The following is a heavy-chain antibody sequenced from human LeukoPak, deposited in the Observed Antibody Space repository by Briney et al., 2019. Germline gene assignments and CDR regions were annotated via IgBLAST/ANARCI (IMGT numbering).Heavy chain of an antibody. CDR3: AKDEPNSGWYPLSYYFDY. Sequence: GGSLRLSCAASGFTFSSYAMSWVRQAPGKGLEWVSTISGSGGSTYYADSVKGRFTISRGNSKNTLYLQMNGLRAEDTAVYYCAKDEPNSGWYPLSYYFDYWGQGTLVTVSS. D-gene: IGHD6-19*01. CDR1: GFTFSSYA. CDR2: ISGSGGST. V-gene: IGHV3-23*01. J-gene: IGHJ4*02.